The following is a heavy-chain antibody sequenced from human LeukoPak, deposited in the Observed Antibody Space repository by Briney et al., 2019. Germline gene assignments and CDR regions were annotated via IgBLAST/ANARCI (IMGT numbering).Heavy chain of an antibody. CDR1: GFIFSDYY. Sequence: GGSLRLSCVASGFIFSDYYMNWVRQASGKGLEWLSYISSSGNTIYYADSVKDRFTISRDNAKNSMYLQMSSLRAEDTAIYYCARDSYGTEDFDYWGQGTLVTVSS. CDR2: ISSSGNTI. J-gene: IGHJ4*02. V-gene: IGHV3-11*04. CDR3: ARDSYGTEDFDY. D-gene: IGHD5-18*01.